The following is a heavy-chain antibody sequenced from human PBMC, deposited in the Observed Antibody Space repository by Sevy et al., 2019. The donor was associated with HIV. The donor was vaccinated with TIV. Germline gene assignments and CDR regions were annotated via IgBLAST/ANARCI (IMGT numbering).Heavy chain of an antibody. V-gene: IGHV3-72*01. CDR2: IRNRPNSYTT. Sequence: GGSLRLSCAASGFTFSDHYVDWVRQAPGKGLEWVGRIRNRPNSYTTEYAASVEGRFTISRDDSKNSLYLQMNSLKTEYSAVYYCVRGPNCGVGGCQQISPYCLDVWGKGATVTVSS. D-gene: IGHD2-21*01. CDR3: VRGPNCGVGGCQQISPYCLDV. J-gene: IGHJ6*03. CDR1: GFTFSDHY.